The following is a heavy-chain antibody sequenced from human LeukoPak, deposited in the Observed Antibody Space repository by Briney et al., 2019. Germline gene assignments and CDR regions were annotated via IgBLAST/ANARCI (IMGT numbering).Heavy chain of an antibody. Sequence: SQTLSLTCAISGDSVSSNSAGWNWIRQSPSRGLEWLGRTYYRSNWNNDYAVSVKSRITINPDTSKNQFSLQLNSVSPEDTAVYYCARDDKASGNYFDYWGQGTLVTVSS. CDR3: ARDDKASGNYFDY. CDR1: GDSVSSNSAG. J-gene: IGHJ4*02. V-gene: IGHV6-1*01. CDR2: TYYRSNWNN. D-gene: IGHD3-10*01.